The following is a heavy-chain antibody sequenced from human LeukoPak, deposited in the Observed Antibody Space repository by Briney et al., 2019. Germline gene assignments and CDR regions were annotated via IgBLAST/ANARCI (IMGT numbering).Heavy chain of an antibody. CDR1: GFTFTTYA. Sequence: GGSLRLSCAASGFTFTTYAMSWVRQAPGKGLDWVSGPRGSGSETHYADSVKGRFTISRDNSKNTLHLQMDSLRAEDTAVYYCAKYYDDYIRFLDVWGRGTLVTVSS. V-gene: IGHV3-23*01. D-gene: IGHD3-3*01. CDR3: AKYYDDYIRFLDV. CDR2: PRGSGSET. J-gene: IGHJ2*01.